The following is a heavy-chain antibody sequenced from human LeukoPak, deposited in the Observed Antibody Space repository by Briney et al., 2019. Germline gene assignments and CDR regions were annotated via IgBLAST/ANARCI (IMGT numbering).Heavy chain of an antibody. CDR3: ARGMDTAF. V-gene: IGHV1-8*01. D-gene: IGHD5-18*01. Sequence: AASAKVSCKASGYIFTLYDVNWVRQATGQGLEWMGWMNPNTGNTVYAQKFQGRVTMTRDTSIKTAYMELSSLRSEDTAVYFCARGMDTAFWGQGTLVTVSS. J-gene: IGHJ4*02. CDR2: MNPNTGNT. CDR1: GYIFTLYD.